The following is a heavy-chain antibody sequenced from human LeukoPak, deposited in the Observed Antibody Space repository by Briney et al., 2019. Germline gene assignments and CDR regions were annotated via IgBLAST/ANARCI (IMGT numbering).Heavy chain of an antibody. Sequence: TTSETLSLTCAVYGGSFSDYYWNWIRQPPGKGLEWIGEINHSGTTNYNPSLKSRATISVDTSKNQFSLRLSSVTAADTAVYYCARGLRLPSRSTPAVPHVWGKGTTVTVSA. CDR1: GGSFSDYY. J-gene: IGHJ6*04. V-gene: IGHV4-34*01. CDR3: ARGLRLPSRSTPAVPHV. D-gene: IGHD2/OR15-2a*01. CDR2: INHSGTT.